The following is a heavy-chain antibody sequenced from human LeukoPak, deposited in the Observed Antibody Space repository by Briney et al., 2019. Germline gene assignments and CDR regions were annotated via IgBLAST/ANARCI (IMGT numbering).Heavy chain of an antibody. Sequence: ASVKVSCKASGYTFTSYGISWVRQAPGQGLEWMGWISAYNGNTNYAQKLQGRVTMTTDTSTRTAYRELRSLRSDDTAGYYCARDYNLLGYCSGGSCSTDYWGQGTLVTVSS. V-gene: IGHV1-18*01. CDR1: GYTFTSYG. J-gene: IGHJ4*02. CDR2: ISAYNGNT. D-gene: IGHD2-15*01. CDR3: ARDYNLLGYCSGGSCSTDY.